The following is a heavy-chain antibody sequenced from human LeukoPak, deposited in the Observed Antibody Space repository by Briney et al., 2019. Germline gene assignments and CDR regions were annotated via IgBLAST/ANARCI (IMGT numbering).Heavy chain of an antibody. CDR2: INPSGGST. V-gene: IGHV1-46*01. J-gene: IGHJ4*02. Sequence: ASVKVSCKTSGYIFTGYYMHWVRQAPGQGLEWMGIINPSGGSTSYAQKFQGRVTMTRDTSTSTVYMELSSPRSEDTAVYYCARSGSYSGDFDYWGQGTLVTVSS. CDR3: ARSGSYSGDFDY. D-gene: IGHD1-26*01. CDR1: GYIFTGYY.